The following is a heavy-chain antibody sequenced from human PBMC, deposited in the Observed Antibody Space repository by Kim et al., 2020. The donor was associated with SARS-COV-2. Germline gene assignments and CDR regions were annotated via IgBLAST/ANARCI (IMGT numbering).Heavy chain of an antibody. V-gene: IGHV3-33*01. D-gene: IGHD3-9*01. CDR3: ARERREYYDILTGYYTSYYYYGMDV. CDR2: IWYDGSNK. CDR1: GFTFSSYG. J-gene: IGHJ6*02. Sequence: GGSLRLSCAASGFTFSSYGMHWVRQAPGKGLEWVAVIWYDGSNKYYADSVKGRFTISRDNSKNTLYLQMNSLRAEDTAVYYCARERREYYDILTGYYTSYYYYGMDVWRQGTTVTVSS.